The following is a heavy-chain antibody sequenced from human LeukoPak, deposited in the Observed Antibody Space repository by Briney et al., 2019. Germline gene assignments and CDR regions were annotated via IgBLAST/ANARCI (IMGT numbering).Heavy chain of an antibody. V-gene: IGHV3-30*18. CDR2: ISKDVTNK. CDR1: GFTFSSYG. D-gene: IGHD3-16*01. CDR3: AKESRGGPRAAFHI. J-gene: IGHJ3*02. Sequence: QPGGSLRLSCAASGFTFSSYGMHWVRQAPGKGLEWVAVISKDVTNKYYTDSVKGRFTISRDNPKNTLYLQMNSLRAEDTAVYFCAKESRGGPRAAFHIWGQGTMVTVSS.